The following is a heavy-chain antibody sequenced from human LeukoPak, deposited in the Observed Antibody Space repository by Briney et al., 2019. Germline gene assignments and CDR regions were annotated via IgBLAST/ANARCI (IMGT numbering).Heavy chain of an antibody. D-gene: IGHD4/OR15-4a*01. CDR3: AKARGATYGTYYFDY. Sequence: GGSLRLSCAASGFTFDDYGMSWVRQAPGKGLEWVSISGSGGDTYYADSVKGRFTISRDNSKNTLYLQMNSLRAEDTAVYYCAKARGATYGTYYFDYWGQGTLVTVSS. CDR2: ISGSGGDT. J-gene: IGHJ4*02. V-gene: IGHV3-23*01. CDR1: GFTFDDYG.